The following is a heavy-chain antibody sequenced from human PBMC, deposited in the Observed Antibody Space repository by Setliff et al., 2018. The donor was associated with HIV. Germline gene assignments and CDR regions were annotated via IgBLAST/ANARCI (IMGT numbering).Heavy chain of an antibody. V-gene: IGHV5-51*01. Sequence: PGESLKISCKASGYTFTNYWIGWVRQMPGKGLEWMGIIYPGDSDTRYSPSFQGHVTLSVDKSISAAYLQWSSLKASDSATYYCARPNDYDGVTPWGPFDYWGQGTPVTVSS. CDR2: IYPGDSDT. CDR1: GYTFTNYW. CDR3: ARPNDYDGVTPWGPFDY. J-gene: IGHJ4*02. D-gene: IGHD4-17*01.